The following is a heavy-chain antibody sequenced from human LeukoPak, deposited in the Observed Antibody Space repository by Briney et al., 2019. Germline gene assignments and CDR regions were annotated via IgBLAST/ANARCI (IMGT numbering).Heavy chain of an antibody. Sequence: PGGSLRLSCAASGFTFSSYWTSWVRQAPGKGLEWVANIKQDGSEKYYVDSVKGRFTISRDNAKNSLYLQMNSLRAEDTAVYYCARDLVSWAFDIWGQGTMVTVSS. CDR1: GFTFSSYW. CDR3: ARDLVSWAFDI. J-gene: IGHJ3*02. CDR2: IKQDGSEK. D-gene: IGHD2-8*01. V-gene: IGHV3-7*01.